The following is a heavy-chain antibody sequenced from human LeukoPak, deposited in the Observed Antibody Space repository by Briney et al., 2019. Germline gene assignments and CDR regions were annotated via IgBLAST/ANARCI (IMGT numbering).Heavy chain of an antibody. CDR2: ISWDGGST. V-gene: IGHV3-43*01. J-gene: IGHJ6*03. Sequence: GGSLRLSCAASGFTFDDYTMHWVRQAPGKGLEWVSLISWDGGSTYYADSVKGRFTISRDNSKNSLYLQMNSLRTEDTALCYCAKDGIVGAISYYYYYMDVWGKGTTVTVSS. D-gene: IGHD1-26*01. CDR1: GFTFDDYT. CDR3: AKDGIVGAISYYYYYMDV.